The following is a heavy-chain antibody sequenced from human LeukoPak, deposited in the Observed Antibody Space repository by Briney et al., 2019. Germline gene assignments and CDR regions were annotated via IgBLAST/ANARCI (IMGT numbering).Heavy chain of an antibody. D-gene: IGHD2-2*01. V-gene: IGHV4-59*01. CDR1: GGSISPYY. CDR2: ILYSGTTT. CDR3: ARHRYCTSTSCTVYFDS. J-gene: IGHJ4*02. Sequence: KPSETLSLTCTVSGGSISPYYWSWIRQTPGKGLEWIGYILYSGTTTNYNPSLKSRVTISVDTSKNQFSLKLSSVTAADTAVYYCARHRYCTSTSCTVYFDSWGQGRLVTVSS.